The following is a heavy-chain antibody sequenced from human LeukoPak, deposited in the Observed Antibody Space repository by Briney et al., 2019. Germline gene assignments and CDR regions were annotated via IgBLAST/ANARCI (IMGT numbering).Heavy chain of an antibody. Sequence: PSETLSLTCTVSGGSISSSSYYWGWIRQPPGKGLEWIGSIYYSGSTYYNPSLKSRVTISVDTSKNQFSLKLSSVTVADTAIYYCARQRDYSGSALGGFDPWGLGNQVAVSS. V-gene: IGHV4-39*01. CDR1: GGSISSSSYY. CDR2: IYYSGST. D-gene: IGHD3-10*01. J-gene: IGHJ5*02. CDR3: ARQRDYSGSALGGFDP.